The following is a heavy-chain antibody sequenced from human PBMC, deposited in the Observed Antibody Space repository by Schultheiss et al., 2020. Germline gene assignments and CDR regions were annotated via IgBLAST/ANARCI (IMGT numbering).Heavy chain of an antibody. CDR1: GGSISSSSYY. Sequence: SETLSLTCTVSGGSISSSSYYWGWIRQPPGKGLEWIGSIYYSGSTYYNPSLKSRVTISVDTSKNQFSLKLSSVTAADTAVYYCAMVRGVIKKGGYNWFDPWGQGTLVNVSA. J-gene: IGHJ5*02. CDR3: AMVRGVIKKGGYNWFDP. CDR2: IYYSGST. V-gene: IGHV4-39*01. D-gene: IGHD3-10*01.